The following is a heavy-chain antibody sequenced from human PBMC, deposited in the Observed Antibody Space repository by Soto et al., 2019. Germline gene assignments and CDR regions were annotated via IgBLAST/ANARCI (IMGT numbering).Heavy chain of an antibody. Sequence: SETLSLTCTVSGASISSYFWSWVRQSPGRGLEWIGYVHYSGDTNYNPSLKSRVTMSVDTSKNQFSLKLHSVTAADTAVYYCARQSQWLVVWGQGTLVTVSS. V-gene: IGHV4-59*08. J-gene: IGHJ4*02. CDR3: ARQSQWLVV. CDR1: GASISSYF. D-gene: IGHD6-19*01. CDR2: VHYSGDT.